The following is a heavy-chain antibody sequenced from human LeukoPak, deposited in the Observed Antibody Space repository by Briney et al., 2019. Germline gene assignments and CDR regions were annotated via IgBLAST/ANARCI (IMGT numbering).Heavy chain of an antibody. D-gene: IGHD6-19*01. CDR3: ARDKPAGIPVASYHDY. V-gene: IGHV3-7*01. CDR2: IRQDGGEK. CDR1: GFTFGSYW. J-gene: IGHJ4*02. Sequence: GGSLRLSCAASGFTFGSYWMTWVRQPPGKGLEWVAHIRQDGGEKYYVDSVKGRFTISRDNAKNSLYLQMNSLRAEDTAIYYCARDKPAGIPVASYHDYWGQGTLVTVSS.